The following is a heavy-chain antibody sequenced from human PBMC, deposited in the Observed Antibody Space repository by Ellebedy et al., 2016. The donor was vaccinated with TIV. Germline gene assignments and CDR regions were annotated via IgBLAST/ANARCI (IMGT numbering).Heavy chain of an antibody. V-gene: IGHV3-74*01. D-gene: IGHD4-11*01. J-gene: IGHJ5*02. CDR3: ARDRGDYSISGP. CDR1: GFTFGRYR. Sequence: HTGGSLRLSCVASGFTFGRYRMHWVRQAPGNKLVWVSRIKSDGSSTTYADSMKGRFTTSRDNARNTLYLQMNSLRGEDTAVYFCARDRGDYSISGPWGQGTLVTVSS. CDR2: IKSDGSST.